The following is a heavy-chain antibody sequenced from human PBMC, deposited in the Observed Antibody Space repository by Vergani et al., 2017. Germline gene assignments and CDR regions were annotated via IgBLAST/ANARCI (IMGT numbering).Heavy chain of an antibody. Sequence: EVQLVESGGGLVKPGGSLRLSCAASGFSFSSYIMNWVRQAPGKGLEWVASISGSSSYVFYRDSVEGRFTITRDNAKKSVYLQMNSLRAEDTAMYFCARGLWDCTHIRCSPPSYWGQGTQVTVSS. CDR1: GFSFSSYI. CDR2: ISGSSSYV. CDR3: ARGLWDCTHIRCSPPSY. D-gene: IGHD2-8*01. V-gene: IGHV3-21*02. J-gene: IGHJ4*02.